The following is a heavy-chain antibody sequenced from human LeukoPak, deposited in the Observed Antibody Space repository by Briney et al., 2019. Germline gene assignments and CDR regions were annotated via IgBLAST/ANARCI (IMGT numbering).Heavy chain of an antibody. D-gene: IGHD6-19*01. CDR1: GYSISSGYY. Sequence: SETLSLTCTVSGYSISSGYYLGWIRQPPGKGLGWIERNYHSGSSYYNPSLKSRVTISVDTSKNQFSLKLSSVTAADTAVYYCARDQKQWLAQRLPFDYWGQGTLVTVFS. J-gene: IGHJ4*02. V-gene: IGHV4-38-2*02. CDR3: ARDQKQWLAQRLPFDY. CDR2: NYHSGSS.